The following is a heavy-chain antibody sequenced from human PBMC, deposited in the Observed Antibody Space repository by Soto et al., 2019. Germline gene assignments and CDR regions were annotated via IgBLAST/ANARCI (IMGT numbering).Heavy chain of an antibody. J-gene: IGHJ6*03. CDR2: ISAYNGNT. CDR1: GYTFTSYG. V-gene: IGHV1-18*01. CDR3: ARKKKAGIGDYYYYYMDV. D-gene: IGHD6-13*01. Sequence: ASVKVSCKASGYTFTSYGISWVRQAPGQGLEWMGWISAYNGNTNYAQKLQGRVTMTTDTSTSTAYMELRSLRSDDTAVYYCARKKKAGIGDYYYYYMDVWGKGTTVTVSS.